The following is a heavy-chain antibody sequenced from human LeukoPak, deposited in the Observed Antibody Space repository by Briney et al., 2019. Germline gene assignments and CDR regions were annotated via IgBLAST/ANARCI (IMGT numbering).Heavy chain of an antibody. D-gene: IGHD6-13*01. Sequence: GGSLKLSCAASGFTFSSYAMHWVRQAPGKGLEWVAVISYDGSNKYYADSVKGRFTISRVNSKNTLYLQMNSLRAEDTAVYYCARVVHSSSWLSPFDYWGQGTLVTVSS. CDR3: ARVVHSSSWLSPFDY. CDR1: GFTFSSYA. CDR2: ISYDGSNK. J-gene: IGHJ4*02. V-gene: IGHV3-30-3*01.